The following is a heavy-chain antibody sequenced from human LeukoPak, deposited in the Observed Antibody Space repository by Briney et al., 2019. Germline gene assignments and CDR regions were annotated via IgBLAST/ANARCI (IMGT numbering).Heavy chain of an antibody. CDR3: AKDGTESYYDFWSGLTGYYFDY. CDR2: ISGSGGST. J-gene: IGHJ4*02. D-gene: IGHD3-3*01. V-gene: IGHV3-23*01. Sequence: PGGSLRLSCAASGFTFSSYAMSWVRQVPGKGLEWVSAISGSGGSTYYADSVKGRFTISRDNSKNTLYLQMNSLRAEDTAVYYCAKDGTESYYDFWSGLTGYYFDYWGQGTLVTVSS. CDR1: GFTFSSYA.